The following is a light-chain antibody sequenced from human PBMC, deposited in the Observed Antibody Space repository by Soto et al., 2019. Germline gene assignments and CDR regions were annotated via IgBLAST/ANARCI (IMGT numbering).Light chain of an antibody. Sequence: IQMTQSPSSLSASVGDRVTITCRAGETINRHLSWYQQKPGNAPKLLIYETSSLQGGVSSRFSGSGSGTHYNLTISSLQPEDFATYYCQQGSSTPPTFGGGTILEIK. CDR3: QQGSSTPPT. J-gene: IGKJ4*01. V-gene: IGKV1-39*01. CDR1: ETINRH. CDR2: ETS.